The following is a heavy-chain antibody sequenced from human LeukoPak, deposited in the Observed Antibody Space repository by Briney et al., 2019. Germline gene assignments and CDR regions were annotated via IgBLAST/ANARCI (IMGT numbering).Heavy chain of an antibody. J-gene: IGHJ4*02. V-gene: IGHV4-4*07. CDR3: SSRTTLFYY. Sequence: SETLSLTCTVSDGSISGYYWNWIRQPAGKGLEWIGRIYTSGSTNYNPSLRSRVTMSVDTSKNQFSLKLSSVTAADTAVYYCSSRTTLFYYWGQGTLVTVSS. D-gene: IGHD1-1*01. CDR1: DGSISGYY. CDR2: IYTSGST.